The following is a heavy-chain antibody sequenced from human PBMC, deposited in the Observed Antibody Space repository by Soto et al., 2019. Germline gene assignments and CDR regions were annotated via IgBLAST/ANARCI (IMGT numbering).Heavy chain of an antibody. Sequence: QEQLVQSGAEVKKPGSSVKVSCNASGVTLNNYAFTWVRQAPGQGLEWVGGIIPIFNKTYYAQKFQGRVTITADESTSTAYMELNSLRSEDTAVYYCVTGRSQETAFVWGNGTLVTVSS. CDR3: VTGRSQETAFV. V-gene: IGHV1-69*01. D-gene: IGHD3-16*02. J-gene: IGHJ4*01. CDR1: GVTLNNYA. CDR2: IIPIFNKT.